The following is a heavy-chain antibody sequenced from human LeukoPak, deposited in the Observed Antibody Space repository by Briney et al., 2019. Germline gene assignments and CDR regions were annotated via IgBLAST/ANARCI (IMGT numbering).Heavy chain of an antibody. D-gene: IGHD4-17*01. CDR3: ARDNTVTTYDAFDI. Sequence: SVKVSCKASGGTFSSYAISWVPQAPGQGLEWMGGITPIFGTANYAQKFQGRVTITADESTSTAYMELSSLRSEDTAVYYCARDNTVTTYDAFDIWGQGTMVTVSS. V-gene: IGHV1-69*01. J-gene: IGHJ3*02. CDR1: GGTFSSYA. CDR2: ITPIFGTA.